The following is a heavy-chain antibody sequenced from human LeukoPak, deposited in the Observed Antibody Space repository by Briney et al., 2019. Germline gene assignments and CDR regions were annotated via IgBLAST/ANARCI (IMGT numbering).Heavy chain of an antibody. J-gene: IGHJ4*02. CDR3: ARKYYDSSGYHGDFDY. V-gene: IGHV4-4*09. CDR2: IYTSGST. CDR1: GGSISSYY. D-gene: IGHD3-22*01. Sequence: ESSETLSLTCTVSGGSISSYYWSWIRQPPGKGLEWIGYIYTSGSTNYNPSLKSRVTISVDTSKNQFSLKLSSVTAADTAVYYCARKYYDSSGYHGDFDYWGQGTLVTVSS.